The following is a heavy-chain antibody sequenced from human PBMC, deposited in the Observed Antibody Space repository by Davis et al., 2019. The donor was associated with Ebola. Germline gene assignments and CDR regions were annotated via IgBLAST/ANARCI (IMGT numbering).Heavy chain of an antibody. CDR2: INHRGST. CDR1: GGSFSDYY. D-gene: IGHD3-22*01. V-gene: IGHV4-34*01. CDR3: ARDPPYDQGYDY. J-gene: IGHJ4*02. Sequence: MPSETLSLTCAVYGGSFSDYYWSWIRQPPGKGLEWIGEINHRGSTNYNPSLKSRVTISVDTSKNQFSLKLSSVTAADTAVYYCARDPPYDQGYDYWGQGTLVTVSS.